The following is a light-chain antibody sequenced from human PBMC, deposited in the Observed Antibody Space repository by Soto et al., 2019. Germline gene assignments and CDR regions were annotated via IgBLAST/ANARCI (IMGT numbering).Light chain of an antibody. J-gene: IGLJ1*01. CDR3: SSKTSSGNV. CDR2: EVA. V-gene: IGLV2-14*01. Sequence: QSALTQPACVSGYPGQSITISCTGTSSDVGGSKYVSWYQQHPGEAPKLILYEVAYRPSGVSNRFSGAKSGNTASVTVSGLRTEEEDDYYCSSKTSSGNVFRTGTKVTVL. CDR1: SSDVGGSKY.